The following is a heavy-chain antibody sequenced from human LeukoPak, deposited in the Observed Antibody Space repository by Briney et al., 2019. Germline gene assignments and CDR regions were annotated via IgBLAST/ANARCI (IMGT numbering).Heavy chain of an antibody. CDR2: ISYDGSNN. Sequence: GGSLRLSCAASGFTFSHYGMHWVRQAPGKGLEWVAVISYDGSNNYYADSMKGRFTISRDNSKKTLYLQMNSLRAEDTAVYYCAKVSREIGDFNYWGQGTLVTVSS. CDR1: GFTFSHYG. D-gene: IGHD1-26*01. CDR3: AKVSREIGDFNY. J-gene: IGHJ4*02. V-gene: IGHV3-30*18.